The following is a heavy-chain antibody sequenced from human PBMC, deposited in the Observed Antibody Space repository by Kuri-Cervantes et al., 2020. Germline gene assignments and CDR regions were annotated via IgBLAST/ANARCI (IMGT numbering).Heavy chain of an antibody. CDR3: ARGKYYDFWSGIVYYYYGMDV. CDR2: ISYDGSNK. V-gene: IGHV3-30*03. D-gene: IGHD3-3*01. CDR1: GFTFSSYG. J-gene: IGHJ6*02. Sequence: GESLKIYCAASGFTFSSYGMHWVRQAPGKGLEWVAVISYDGSNKYYADSVKGRFTISRDNSKNTLYLQMNSLRAEDTAVYYCARGKYYDFWSGIVYYYYGMDVWGQGTTVTVSS.